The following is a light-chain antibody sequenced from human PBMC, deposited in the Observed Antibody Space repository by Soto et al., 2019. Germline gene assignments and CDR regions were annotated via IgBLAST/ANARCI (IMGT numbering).Light chain of an antibody. CDR2: KAS. V-gene: IGKV1-5*03. J-gene: IGKJ2*01. Sequence: DIQMTQSPSTLSASVGDRVTITCRASQSFSTWLAWYQQKPGKAPKLLIYKASSLESGVPARFSGSGSGTEFTLTINSLQPDDFATYYCQQYDSYPYTVGQGPKLEIK. CDR3: QQYDSYPYT. CDR1: QSFSTW.